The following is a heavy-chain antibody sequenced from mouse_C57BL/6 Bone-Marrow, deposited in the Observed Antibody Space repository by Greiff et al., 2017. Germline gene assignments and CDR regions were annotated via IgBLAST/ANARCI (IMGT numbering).Heavy chain of an antibody. V-gene: IGHV1-47*01. Sequence: QVQLQQSGAELVKPGASVKMSCKASGYTFTTYPIEWMKQNHGKSLEWIGNFHPYNDDTKYNEKFKGKATLTVEKSSSTVYLELSRLTSDDSAVYYCASGDNGSSYLYFDVWGTGTTVTVSS. J-gene: IGHJ1*03. CDR1: GYTFTTYP. CDR2: FHPYNDDT. D-gene: IGHD1-1*01. CDR3: ASGDNGSSYLYFDV.